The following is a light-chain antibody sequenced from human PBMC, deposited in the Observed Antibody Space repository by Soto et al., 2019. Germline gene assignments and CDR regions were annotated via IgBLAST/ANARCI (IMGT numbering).Light chain of an antibody. CDR2: EVS. Sequence: QSVLTQPPSASGSPGQSVTISCTGTSSDVGGYNYVSWYQQHPGKAPKLMIYEVSKRPSGVPDRFSGSKSGNTASLTVSGLQAEDEADYYCSSYTSSSTPLVFGTGTKVTVL. CDR1: SSDVGGYNY. CDR3: SSYTSSSTPLV. V-gene: IGLV2-8*01. J-gene: IGLJ1*01.